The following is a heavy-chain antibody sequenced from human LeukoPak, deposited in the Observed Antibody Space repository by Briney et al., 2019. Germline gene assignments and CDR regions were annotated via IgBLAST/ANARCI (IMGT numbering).Heavy chain of an antibody. CDR2: IKQDGSEK. CDR1: GFTFSNYW. Sequence: GGSLRLSCAASGFTFSNYWMTWIRQAPGKGLEWVATIKQDGSEKYYVDSVQGRFTISRDNAQNSLYLQLNSLRAQDSALYYCVRACGSATCPFYFHYWGQGTLVTVSS. D-gene: IGHD2-2*01. CDR3: VRACGSATCPFYFHY. V-gene: IGHV3-7*01. J-gene: IGHJ4*02.